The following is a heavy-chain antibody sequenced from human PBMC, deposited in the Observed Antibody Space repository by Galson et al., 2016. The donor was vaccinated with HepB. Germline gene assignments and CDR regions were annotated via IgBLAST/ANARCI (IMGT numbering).Heavy chain of an antibody. CDR2: VSDDGTNK. V-gene: IGHV3-30*03. Sequence: SLRLSCAASGFSLSNYGMHWVRQAPGKGLEWEAVVSDDGTNKYYADSVKGRFTISKDNSKNTLYLQINSLRGEDTAVYYCARPRVTSYYYYGMDVWGQGTTVSVSS. CDR1: GFSLSNYG. CDR3: ARPRVTSYYYYGMDV. D-gene: IGHD2-21*02. J-gene: IGHJ6*02.